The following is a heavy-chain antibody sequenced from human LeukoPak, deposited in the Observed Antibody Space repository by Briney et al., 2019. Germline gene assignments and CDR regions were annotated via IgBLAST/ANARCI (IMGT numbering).Heavy chain of an antibody. Sequence: ASVKVSCKTSGGTFTSYAIIWVRQAPGQGLEWMAKIIPISGTTNYAQKFQGRVTFTADESTSTAYMELSSLRSEDTALYYCARKLRLGGNWFDPWGQGTLVTVSS. D-gene: IGHD6-25*01. CDR2: IIPISGTT. CDR3: ARKLRLGGNWFDP. J-gene: IGHJ5*02. V-gene: IGHV1-69*13. CDR1: GGTFTSYA.